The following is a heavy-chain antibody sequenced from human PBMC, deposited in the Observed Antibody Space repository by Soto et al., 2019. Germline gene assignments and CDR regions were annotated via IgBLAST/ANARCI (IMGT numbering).Heavy chain of an antibody. CDR1: GYSIRSGYY. J-gene: IGHJ4*02. Sequence: SETLSLTCAVSGYSIRSGYYWGWIRQPPGKGLEWIGSIYYSGLTNYIPSLESRVTISVDTSKNQFSLKLTSVTAADTALYFCARATRWNYKSYFDFWGQGTLVTVSS. V-gene: IGHV4-38-2*01. CDR3: ARATRWNYKSYFDF. D-gene: IGHD1-7*01. CDR2: IYYSGLT.